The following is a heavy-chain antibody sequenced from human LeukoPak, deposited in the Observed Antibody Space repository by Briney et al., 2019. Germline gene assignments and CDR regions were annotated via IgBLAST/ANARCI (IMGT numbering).Heavy chain of an antibody. CDR2: ISSSGDST. V-gene: IGHV3-23*01. CDR3: AKEEGTSSWYVFDS. Sequence: GGSLRLSCAASGFTFITYAMSWVRQAPGEGLEWVSAISSSGDSTYYADSVKGRFIISRDNSKNTLYLQMNSLRAEDTAVYYCAKEEGTSSWYVFDSWGQGTLVTVSS. CDR1: GFTFITYA. J-gene: IGHJ4*02. D-gene: IGHD6-13*01.